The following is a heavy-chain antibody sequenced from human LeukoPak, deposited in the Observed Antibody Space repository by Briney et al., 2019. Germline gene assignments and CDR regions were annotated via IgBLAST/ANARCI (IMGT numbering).Heavy chain of an antibody. CDR3: VLYGDYESPDGFDI. D-gene: IGHD4-17*01. V-gene: IGHV3-23*01. CDR1: GFSFSSYG. CDR2: ISGSGGST. Sequence: GGSLRLSCAASGFSFSSYGMNWVRQAPGKGLEWVSAISGSGGSTYYADSVQGRFTISRDNSKNTLYLQMNSLRAEDTAVYYCVLYGDYESPDGFDIWGQGTMVTVSS. J-gene: IGHJ3*02.